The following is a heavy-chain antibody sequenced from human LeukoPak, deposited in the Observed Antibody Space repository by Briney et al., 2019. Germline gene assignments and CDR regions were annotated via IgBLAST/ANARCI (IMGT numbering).Heavy chain of an antibody. CDR1: GFTFSSYA. CDR3: AKNLYCGGGSCYPSALGMDV. CDR2: ISGSGNRT. D-gene: IGHD2-15*01. Sequence: GSLRLSCAASGFTFSSYAMSWDRQAPGKGLEWVTSISGSGNRTYYADSVEGRFTISRDNSKNTLFLQMNSLRAEDTAVYYCAKNLYCGGGSCYPSALGMDVWGQGTTVTVSS. J-gene: IGHJ6*02. V-gene: IGHV3-23*01.